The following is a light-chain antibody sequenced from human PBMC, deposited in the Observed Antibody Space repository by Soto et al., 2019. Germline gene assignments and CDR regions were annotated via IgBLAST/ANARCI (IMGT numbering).Light chain of an antibody. CDR3: TSFAGSDKLI. Sequence: QSVLTQPPSASGSPGQSATISCTGAASDIGAYNFVSWYQQYPGKAPKLMIYEVYKRPSGVPDRFSGSKSGNTASLTVSGLQPDDEADYYCTSFAGSDKLIFGGGTKVTVL. J-gene: IGLJ2*01. V-gene: IGLV2-8*01. CDR1: ASDIGAYNF. CDR2: EVY.